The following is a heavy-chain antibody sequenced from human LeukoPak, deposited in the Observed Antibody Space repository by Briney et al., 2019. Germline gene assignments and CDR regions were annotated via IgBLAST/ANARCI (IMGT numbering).Heavy chain of an antibody. CDR3: ARLTYYYDSSGYKEYYFDY. D-gene: IGHD3-22*01. J-gene: IGHJ4*02. V-gene: IGHV4-39*01. CDR2: IYYSGST. CDR1: GGSISSSSYY. Sequence: SETLSLTCTVSGGSISSSSYYWGWIRQPPGKGLEWIGSIYYSGSTYNNPSLKSRVTISVDTSKNQFSLKLSSVTAADTAVYYCARLTYYYDSSGYKEYYFDYWGQGTLVTVSS.